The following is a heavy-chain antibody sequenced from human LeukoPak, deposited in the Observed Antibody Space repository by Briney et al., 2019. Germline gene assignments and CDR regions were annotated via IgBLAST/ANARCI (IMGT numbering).Heavy chain of an antibody. CDR2: KHAGNGNT. CDR3: ARDGDIVVVPAATYYYYYGMDV. V-gene: IGHV1-3*01. J-gene: IGHJ6*04. CDR1: GYTLNSYA. Sequence: ASVKVSCKASGYTLNSYAMHWVPQAPGQRLEGMGWKHAGNGNTKYSQKLQGRDTITRDTSASTAYMELSSLRSEDTAVYYCARDGDIVVVPAATYYYYYGMDVWGKGTTVTVSS. D-gene: IGHD2-2*01.